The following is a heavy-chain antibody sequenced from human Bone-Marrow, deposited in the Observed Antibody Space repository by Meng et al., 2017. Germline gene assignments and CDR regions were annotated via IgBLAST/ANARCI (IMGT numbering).Heavy chain of an antibody. Sequence: GESLKISCAASGFTFSSYAMHWVRQAPGKGLEWVAVISYDGSNKYYADSVKGRFTISRDNAKNSLYLQMSSLRVEDTAVYYCAPHRGWEFPYYYFGMDVWGQGTTVTVSS. CDR1: GFTFSSYA. V-gene: IGHV3-30*04. J-gene: IGHJ6*02. CDR2: ISYDGSNK. CDR3: APHRGWEFPYYYFGMDV. D-gene: IGHD3-10*01.